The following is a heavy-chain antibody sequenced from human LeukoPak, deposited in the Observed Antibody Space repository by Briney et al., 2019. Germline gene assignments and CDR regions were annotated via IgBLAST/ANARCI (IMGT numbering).Heavy chain of an antibody. V-gene: IGHV3-23*01. J-gene: IGHJ6*02. D-gene: IGHD6-13*01. Sequence: GGSLRLSCAASGFTFSNAYMNWVRQAPGKGLEWVSVITGSGGNTYYADSVKGRFTISKDNSKNTVYLQMSSLRVDDTAVYYCAKAASSSWPSYYYGMDVWGQGTTVTVSS. CDR1: GFTFSNAY. CDR3: AKAASSSWPSYYYGMDV. CDR2: ITGSGGNT.